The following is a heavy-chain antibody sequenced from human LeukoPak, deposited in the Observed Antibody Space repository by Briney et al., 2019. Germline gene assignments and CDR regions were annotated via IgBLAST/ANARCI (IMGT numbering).Heavy chain of an antibody. J-gene: IGHJ4*02. CDR3: ASILTMVRGVPIDY. CDR1: GGSFSGYY. V-gene: IGHV4-34*01. CDR2: INHSGST. Sequence: SETLSLTCAVYGGSFSGYYWSWVRQPPGKGLEWIGEINHSGSTNYNPSLKSRVTISVDTSKNQFSLKLSSVTAADTSVYYCASILTMVRGVPIDYWGQGTLVTVSS. D-gene: IGHD3-10*01.